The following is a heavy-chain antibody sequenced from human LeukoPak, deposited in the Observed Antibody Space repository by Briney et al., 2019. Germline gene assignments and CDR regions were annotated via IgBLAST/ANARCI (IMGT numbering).Heavy chain of an antibody. D-gene: IGHD4-17*01. V-gene: IGHV3-21*01. CDR1: GFTFSSYS. J-gene: IGHJ4*02. CDR3: ARDKYGDQYYFDY. Sequence: GGSLRLSCAASGFTFSSYSMNWVRQAPGKGLEWVSFISSSSSYMYYADSVKGRFTISRDNARNSLYLQMNSLRAEDTAVYYCARDKYGDQYYFDYWGQGTLVTVSS. CDR2: ISSSSSYM.